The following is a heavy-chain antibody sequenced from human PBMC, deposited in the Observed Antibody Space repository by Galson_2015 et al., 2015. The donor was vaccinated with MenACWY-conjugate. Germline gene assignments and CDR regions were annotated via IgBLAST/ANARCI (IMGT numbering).Heavy chain of an antibody. V-gene: IGHV3-13*05. CDR1: GFTFNNYD. Sequence: SLRLSCAASGFTFNNYDMHWVRQVTGKGLEWVSAIGTLGDPYYPDSVKGRFTISRENGKNSLYLQMYNLRAGDTAVYYCARALGGYCRRKPCPGNYMDVWGKGTTVTVFS. J-gene: IGHJ6*03. CDR3: ARALGGYCRRKPCPGNYMDV. CDR2: IGTLGDP. D-gene: IGHD2-15*01.